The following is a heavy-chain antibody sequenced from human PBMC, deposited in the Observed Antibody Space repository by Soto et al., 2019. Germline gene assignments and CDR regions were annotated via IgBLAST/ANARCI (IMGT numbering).Heavy chain of an antibody. V-gene: IGHV4-31*01. CDR1: GGSISSGSYF. CDR3: ARSLNGYAFDY. Sequence: SETLSLTCTVSGGSISSGSYFWTWIRQHPGKGLEWIGYVHNSGSTFYTPSLKSQVTISLDTSRNLFSLNLSSVTAADTAVYYCARSLNGYAFDYWGQGALVTVSS. CDR2: VHNSGST. J-gene: IGHJ4*02. D-gene: IGHD5-18*01.